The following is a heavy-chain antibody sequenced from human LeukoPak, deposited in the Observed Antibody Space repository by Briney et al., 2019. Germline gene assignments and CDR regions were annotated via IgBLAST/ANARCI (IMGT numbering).Heavy chain of an antibody. Sequence: SETLSLTCSVSGGSITSYYWSWIRQSAGKGLEWIGRVYASGGTNYNPSLESRVTMSLDTSKRQVSLKLSSVTAADTAVYYCARVGVLRIQLWFDAFDIWGQGTMVTVSS. CDR1: GGSITSYY. D-gene: IGHD5-18*01. CDR3: ARVGVLRIQLWFDAFDI. CDR2: VYASGGT. J-gene: IGHJ3*02. V-gene: IGHV4-4*07.